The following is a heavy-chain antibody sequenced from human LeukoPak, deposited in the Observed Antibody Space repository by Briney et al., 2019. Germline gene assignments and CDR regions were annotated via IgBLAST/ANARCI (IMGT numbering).Heavy chain of an antibody. CDR1: GGSISSYY. D-gene: IGHD5-18*01. CDR2: IYTSGNS. J-gene: IGHJ3*02. Sequence: SETLSLTCTVSGGSISSYYWSWIRQPAGKGLEWIGRIYTSGNSNYNPSLKSRVTISVDASKNQFSLKLSSVTAADTALYYCAREERGSSYGWAFDIWGRGTMFTVSS. CDR3: AREERGSSYGWAFDI. V-gene: IGHV4-4*07.